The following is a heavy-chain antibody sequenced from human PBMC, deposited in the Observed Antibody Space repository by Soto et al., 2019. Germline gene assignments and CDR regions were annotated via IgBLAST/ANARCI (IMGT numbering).Heavy chain of an antibody. CDR1: GGSFSGYY. CDR2: IYYSGST. CDR3: ARRYGTTFDY. V-gene: IGHV4-59*01. D-gene: IGHD1-7*01. Sequence: PSETLSLTCAVHGGSFSGYYWDWIRQPPGKGLEWIGYIYYSGSTNYNPSLKSRVTISVDTSKNQFSLKLSSVTAVDTAVYYCARRYGTTFDYWGQGTLVTVSS. J-gene: IGHJ4*02.